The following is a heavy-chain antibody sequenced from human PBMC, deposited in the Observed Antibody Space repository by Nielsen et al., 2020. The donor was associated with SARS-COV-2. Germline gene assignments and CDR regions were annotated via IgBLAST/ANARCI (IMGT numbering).Heavy chain of an antibody. J-gene: IGHJ3*02. CDR2: VSYDGFNK. D-gene: IGHD3-22*01. Sequence: GESLKISCAASGFTFSSYGMHWVRQAPGKGLEWVAVVSYDGFNKYYADSVKGRFTISRDNSKNTLYLQMNSLRAEDTAVYYCAKSKSGYYLDAFDIWGQGTMVTVSS. CDR3: AKSKSGYYLDAFDI. V-gene: IGHV3-30*18. CDR1: GFTFSSYG.